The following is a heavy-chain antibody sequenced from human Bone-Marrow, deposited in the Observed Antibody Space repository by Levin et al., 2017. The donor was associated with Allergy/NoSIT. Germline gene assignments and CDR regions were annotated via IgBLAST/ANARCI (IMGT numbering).Heavy chain of an antibody. Sequence: LSLTCTVSGGSISSTSYYWGWIRQPPGKGLEWIGTIYYGGTSYYNPSLKSRVTISVDTSKNQFSLNLSSVTATDTAVYYCAALYGDLYNWFDPWGQGTLVTVSS. J-gene: IGHJ5*02. CDR2: IYYGGTS. CDR1: GGSISSTSYY. CDR3: AALYGDLYNWFDP. D-gene: IGHD4-17*01. V-gene: IGHV4-39*01.